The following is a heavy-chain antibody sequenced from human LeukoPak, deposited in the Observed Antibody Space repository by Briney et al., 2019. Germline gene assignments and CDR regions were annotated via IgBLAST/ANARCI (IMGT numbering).Heavy chain of an antibody. CDR2: IRYDGSNK. Sequence: GGSLRLSCAASGFTFSSYGMHWVRQAPGKGLEGVAFIRYDGSNKYYADSVKGRFTISRDNSKNTLYLQMNSLRAEDTAVYYCANGRSYYDILTGHTFDYYGMDVWGQGTTVTVSS. V-gene: IGHV3-30*02. D-gene: IGHD3-9*01. CDR3: ANGRSYYDILTGHTFDYYGMDV. CDR1: GFTFSSYG. J-gene: IGHJ6*02.